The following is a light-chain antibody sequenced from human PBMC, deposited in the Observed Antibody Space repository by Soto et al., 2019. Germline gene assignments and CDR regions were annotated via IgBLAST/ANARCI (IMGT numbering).Light chain of an antibody. V-gene: IGLV2-14*01. J-gene: IGLJ2*01. CDR1: SSDIGGHKY. CDR3: SSYTTTSTVV. CDR2: EVS. Sequence: QAVVTQPASVSGSPGQSITVSCTGTSSDIGGHKYVSWYQQHPGKVPKLIIYEVSNRTSGVSNRFSGSKSGNTASLTVSGLQAEDEADYYCSSYTTTSTVVFGGGTKLTVL.